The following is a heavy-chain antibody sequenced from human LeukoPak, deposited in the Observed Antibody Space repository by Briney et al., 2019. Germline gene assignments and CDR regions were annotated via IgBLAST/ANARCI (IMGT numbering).Heavy chain of an antibody. J-gene: IGHJ3*01. D-gene: IGHD2-8*02. CDR1: GDSTSSDF. Sequence: SETLSLTCTVSGDSTSSDFWSWIRQPAGKGLEWIGHIYITGSTNYNPSLKSRVTMALDTSRNQLSLRLSSVTAAVTDVYCRARFVPPPGLFDVWGRGTMVTVSS. CDR2: IYITGST. CDR3: ARFVPPPGLFDV. V-gene: IGHV4-4*07.